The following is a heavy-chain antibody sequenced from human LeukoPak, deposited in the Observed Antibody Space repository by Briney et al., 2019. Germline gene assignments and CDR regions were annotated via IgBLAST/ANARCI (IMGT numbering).Heavy chain of an antibody. V-gene: IGHV4-61*01. CDR1: GGSVSSGSYY. J-gene: IGHJ3*02. CDR3: ENWPYYYDSSGYYMGAFDI. D-gene: IGHD3-22*01. Sequence: SETLSLTCTVSGGSVSSGSYYWSWIRQPPGKGLEWIGYIYYSASTNYTPSLKSRVTISVDTSKNQFSLTLSSVTAADTAVYYCENWPYYYDSSGYYMGAFDIWGQGTMVTVSS. CDR2: IYYSAST.